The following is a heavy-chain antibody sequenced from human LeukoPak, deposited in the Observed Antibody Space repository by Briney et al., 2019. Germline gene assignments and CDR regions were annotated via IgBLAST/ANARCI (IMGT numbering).Heavy chain of an antibody. CDR3: AKDRGYSTFDY. J-gene: IGHJ4*02. CDR2: IKEDGGEI. D-gene: IGHD4-23*01. Sequence: GGSLRLSCAASAFTFSTSWMSRVRQAPGKGLEWVANIKEDGGEINYVDSVKGRFTISRDNAHNSLFLHMSSLRVEDTAIYYCAKDRGYSTFDYWGQGTLVTVSS. CDR1: AFTFSTSW. V-gene: IGHV3-7*01.